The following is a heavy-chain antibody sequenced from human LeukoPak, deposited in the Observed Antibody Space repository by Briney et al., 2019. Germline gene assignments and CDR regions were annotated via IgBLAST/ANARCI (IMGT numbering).Heavy chain of an antibody. J-gene: IGHJ4*01. Sequence: GESLKISCKGSGYTFATYWIAWVRQMPGKGLEWVGIIYPGDSDTRYSPTFQGQVTISADKSITTAYLQWSSLEASDTALYYCARHVVPYSSGLAGFDYWGHGTLVLVSS. CDR3: ARHVVPYSSGLAGFDY. V-gene: IGHV5-51*01. CDR1: GYTFATYW. CDR2: IYPGDSDT. D-gene: IGHD6-19*01.